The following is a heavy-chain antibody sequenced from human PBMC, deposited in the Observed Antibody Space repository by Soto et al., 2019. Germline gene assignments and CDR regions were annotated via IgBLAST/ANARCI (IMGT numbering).Heavy chain of an antibody. D-gene: IGHD3-10*01. CDR3: ARDEGYYGSGSYLGPTLYNWFDP. Sequence: SETLSLTCTVSCGSISSGDYYWSWIRQPPGKGLEWIGYIYYSGSTYYNPSLKSRVTISVDTSKNQFSLKLSSVTAADTAVYYCARDEGYYGSGSYLGPTLYNWFDPWGQGTLVTVSS. V-gene: IGHV4-30-4*01. CDR2: IYYSGST. J-gene: IGHJ5*02. CDR1: CGSISSGDYY.